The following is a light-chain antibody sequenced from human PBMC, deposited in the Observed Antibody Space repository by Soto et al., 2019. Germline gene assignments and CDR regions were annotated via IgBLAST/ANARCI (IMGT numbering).Light chain of an antibody. CDR3: MQALQTPFT. CDR2: LAT. Sequence: DIVRTQSPLSLPVTPGEPASISGRSSQSLLQTNGNTYLDWYLQKPGQSPQLLISLATNWASGVPDRFSGSGSGTDFTLKISRVEAEDVGVYYCMQALQTPFTFGGGTKVDIK. CDR1: QSLLQTNGNTY. V-gene: IGKV2-28*01. J-gene: IGKJ4*01.